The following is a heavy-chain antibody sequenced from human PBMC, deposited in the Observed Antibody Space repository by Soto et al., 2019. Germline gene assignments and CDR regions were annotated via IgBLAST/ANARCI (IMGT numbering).Heavy chain of an antibody. CDR1: GFTVSNNY. Sequence: GGSLRLSCAVSGFTVSNNYMSCVRQAPGKGLEGVSVIYSGGYTAYGDSVKGRFTISRDNSKNTLYLQMNSLRAEDTAVYYCARDHYGDYYYYYGMDVWGQGTTVTVSS. J-gene: IGHJ6*02. CDR3: ARDHYGDYYYYYGMDV. CDR2: IYSGGYT. V-gene: IGHV3-53*01. D-gene: IGHD4-17*01.